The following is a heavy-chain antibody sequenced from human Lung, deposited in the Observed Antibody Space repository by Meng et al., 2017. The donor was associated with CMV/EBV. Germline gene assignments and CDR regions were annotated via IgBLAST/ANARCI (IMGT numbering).Heavy chain of an antibody. CDR1: GFTFSSYW. J-gene: IGHJ4*02. V-gene: IGHV3-74*01. Sequence: GGSLRLSCAASGFTFSSYWMHWVRQAPGKGLEWVSRIDSDGSSTTYAESVKGRFTISRDNAKNTLFLQMISLRAEDTAVYYCTRDGDYYDATLHWGQGSRVTGAS. CDR2: IDSDGSST. D-gene: IGHD3-16*01. CDR3: TRDGDYYDATLH.